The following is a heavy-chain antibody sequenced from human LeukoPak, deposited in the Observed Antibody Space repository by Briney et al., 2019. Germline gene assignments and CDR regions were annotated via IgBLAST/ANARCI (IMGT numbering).Heavy chain of an antibody. Sequence: SETLSLTCTVSGGSISSYYWSWIRQPPGKGLEWIGYIYYSGSTNYNPSLKSRVTISVDTSKNQFSLKLSSVTAADTAVYYCARVPYVLLWFGELSFSGTDVWGKGTTVTVSS. V-gene: IGHV4-59*01. D-gene: IGHD3-10*01. J-gene: IGHJ6*04. CDR1: GGSISSYY. CDR2: IYYSGST. CDR3: ARVPYVLLWFGELSFSGTDV.